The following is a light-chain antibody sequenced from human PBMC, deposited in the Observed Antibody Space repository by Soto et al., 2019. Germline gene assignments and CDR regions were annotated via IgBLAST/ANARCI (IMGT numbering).Light chain of an antibody. CDR2: DVS. V-gene: IGLV2-14*01. CDR1: SSDVCGYNY. CDR3: SSQTISSTSYV. Sequence: QYALTQPASVSGSPGQSITISCTGTSSDVCGYNYVSWYQQHPGKAPKLMIYDVSNRPSGVSNRFSGSKSANTASLTISGLQAEDEAEYYCSSQTISSTSYVFGTGTKLTVL. J-gene: IGLJ1*01.